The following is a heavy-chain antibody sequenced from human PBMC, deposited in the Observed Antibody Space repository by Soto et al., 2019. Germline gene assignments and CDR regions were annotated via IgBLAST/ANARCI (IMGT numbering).Heavy chain of an antibody. CDR1: GFTFSRYA. J-gene: IGHJ4*02. Sequence: GGSLRLSCAASGFTFSRYAMSWVRQAPGKGLEWVSAISGSGGSTYYADYVKGRFTISRDNSKNTLYLQINSLRAEDTAVYYCAKDLTGYDFWSGYYEIDYYFDYWGQGTLVTVSS. CDR3: AKDLTGYDFWSGYYEIDYYFDY. V-gene: IGHV3-23*01. D-gene: IGHD3-3*01. CDR2: ISGSGGST.